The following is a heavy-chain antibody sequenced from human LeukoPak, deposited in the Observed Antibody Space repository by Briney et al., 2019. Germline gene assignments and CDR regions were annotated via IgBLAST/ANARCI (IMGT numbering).Heavy chain of an antibody. Sequence: SVKVSCKASGGTFSSYAISWVRQAPGQGLEWMGGIIPIFGTTNYAQKFQGRVTITADKSTSTAYMELSSLRSEDTAVYYCARARFDYCSSTSCYARYYYYYMDVWGKGTTVTVSS. J-gene: IGHJ6*03. V-gene: IGHV1-69*06. CDR2: IIPIFGTT. CDR3: ARARFDYCSSTSCYARYYYYYMDV. CDR1: GGTFSSYA. D-gene: IGHD2-2*01.